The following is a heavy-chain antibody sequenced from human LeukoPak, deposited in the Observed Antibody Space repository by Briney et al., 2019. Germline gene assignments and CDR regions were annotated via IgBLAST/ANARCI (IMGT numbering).Heavy chain of an antibody. J-gene: IGHJ4*02. CDR3: ARDPGSYGPSYYFDY. CDR1: GYTFTTYY. D-gene: IGHD5-18*01. Sequence: ASVKVSCKASGYTFTTYYMHWVRQAPGRGLEWMGIINASGGSTSYAQKFQGRVTMTRDTSTSTVYMELSSLRSEDTAVYSCARDPGSYGPSYYFDYRGQGTLVTVSS. V-gene: IGHV1-46*01. CDR2: INASGGST.